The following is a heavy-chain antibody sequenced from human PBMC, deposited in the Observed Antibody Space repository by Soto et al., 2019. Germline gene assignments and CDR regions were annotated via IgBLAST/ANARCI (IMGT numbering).Heavy chain of an antibody. CDR1: GFTFNDYG. Sequence: QVQLVESGGGVVQPGRSLRLACGASGFTFNDYGMHWVRQAPGKGLEWVAFISYDGRNKYYADSVRGRLTIARDDSKNTVYLQMSSLRTEDTAVSYCAKPLDYGDYDGYDYVMGVWGQGTTVTVSS. CDR3: AKPLDYGDYDGYDYVMGV. V-gene: IGHV3-30*18. CDR2: ISYDGRNK. J-gene: IGHJ6*02. D-gene: IGHD4-17*01.